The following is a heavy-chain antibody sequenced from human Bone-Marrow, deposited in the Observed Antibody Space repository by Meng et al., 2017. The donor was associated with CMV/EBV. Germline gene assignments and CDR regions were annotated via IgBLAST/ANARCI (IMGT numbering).Heavy chain of an antibody. CDR3: AKDGSGSYYNVSRYYYYGMDV. J-gene: IGHJ6*02. V-gene: IGHV3-9*01. D-gene: IGHD3-10*01. Sequence: SLKISCAASGFTFDDYAMHWVRQAPGKGLEWVSGISWNSGSIGYADSVKGRFTISRDNAKNSLYLQMNSLRAEDTVLYYCAKDGSGSYYNVSRYYYYGMDVWGQGTTVTVSS. CDR1: GFTFDDYA. CDR2: ISWNSGSI.